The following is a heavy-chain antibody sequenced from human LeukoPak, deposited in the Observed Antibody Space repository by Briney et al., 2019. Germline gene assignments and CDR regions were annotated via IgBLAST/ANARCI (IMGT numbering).Heavy chain of an antibody. CDR2: IYHSGST. D-gene: IGHD4-17*01. CDR1: GGSISSGGYS. V-gene: IGHV4-30-2*01. Sequence: PSETLSLTCAVSGGSISSGGYSWSWIRQPPGKGLEWIGYIYHSGSTYYNPSLKSRVTISVDRSKNQFSLKLSSVTAADTAVYYCARERVRATVRLGRYFDLWGRGTLVTVSS. J-gene: IGHJ2*01. CDR3: ARERVRATVRLGRYFDL.